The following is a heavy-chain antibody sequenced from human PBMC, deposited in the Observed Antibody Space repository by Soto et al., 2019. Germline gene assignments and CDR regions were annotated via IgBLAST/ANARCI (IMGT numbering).Heavy chain of an antibody. CDR2: ISYDGSNK. V-gene: IGHV3-30*18. CDR3: AKDYDIAAAGRVDY. J-gene: IGHJ4*02. CDR1: GFTFSSYG. Sequence: QVQLVESGGGVVQPGRSLRLSCAASGFTFSSYGMHWVRQAPGKGLEWVAVISYDGSNKYYADSVKGRFTISRDNSKKTVYLQMNSLRAEDTAVYYCAKDYDIAAAGRVDYWGQGTLVTVSS. D-gene: IGHD6-13*01.